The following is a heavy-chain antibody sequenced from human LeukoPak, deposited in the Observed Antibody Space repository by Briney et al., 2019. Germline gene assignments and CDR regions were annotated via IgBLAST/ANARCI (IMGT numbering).Heavy chain of an antibody. CDR1: GFTFSNAW. J-gene: IGHJ4*02. Sequence: PGGSLRLSCAASGFTFSNAWMSWVRQAPGKGLEWVGRIKSKTDGGTTDYAALVKGRFTISRDDSKNTLYLQMNSLKTEDTAVYYCTTESFRTYYYDSSGLYWGQGTLVTVSS. D-gene: IGHD3-22*01. V-gene: IGHV3-15*01. CDR3: TTESFRTYYYDSSGLY. CDR2: IKSKTDGGTT.